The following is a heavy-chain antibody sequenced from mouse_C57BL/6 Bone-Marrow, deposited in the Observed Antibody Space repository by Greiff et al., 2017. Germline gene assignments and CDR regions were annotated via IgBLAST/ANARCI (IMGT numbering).Heavy chain of an antibody. Sequence: VQLQQSGPELVKPGASVKISCKASGYTFTDYYMNWVKQSHGKSLEWIGDINPNNGGTSYNQKFKGKATLTVDKSSSTAYMELRSLTSEDSAVYYCARPLTRWLLRFAYWGQGTLVTVSA. D-gene: IGHD2-3*01. CDR3: ARPLTRWLLRFAY. J-gene: IGHJ3*01. CDR2: INPNNGGT. CDR1: GYTFTDYY. V-gene: IGHV1-26*01.